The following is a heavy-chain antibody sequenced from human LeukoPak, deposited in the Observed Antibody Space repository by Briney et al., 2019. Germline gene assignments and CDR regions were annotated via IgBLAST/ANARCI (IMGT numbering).Heavy chain of an antibody. V-gene: IGHV7-4-1*02. CDR1: GYTFTSYA. J-gene: IGHJ4*02. CDR3: ARGAMGYGVY. Sequence: ASVKVSCKASGYTFTSYAMNWVRRAPGQGLEWMRWINTNTGNPTYAQGFTGRFVFSLDTSVSTAYLQISSLKAEDTAVYFCARGAMGYGVYWGQGTLVTVSS. D-gene: IGHD5-18*01. CDR2: INTNTGNP.